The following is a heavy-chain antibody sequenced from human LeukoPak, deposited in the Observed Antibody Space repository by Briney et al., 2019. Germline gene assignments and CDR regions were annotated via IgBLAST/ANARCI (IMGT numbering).Heavy chain of an antibody. CDR3: ARDAIFGVVIPGPY. V-gene: IGHV1-2*02. CDR1: GYTFTDYY. Sequence: ASVKVSCKASGYTFTDYYMHWVRQAPGQGLEWMGWINPNSGGTNYAQKFQGRVTMTRDTSIRTAYMELSSLRSEDTAVYYCARDAIFGVVIPGPYWGQGTLVTVSS. CDR2: INPNSGGT. J-gene: IGHJ4*02. D-gene: IGHD3-3*02.